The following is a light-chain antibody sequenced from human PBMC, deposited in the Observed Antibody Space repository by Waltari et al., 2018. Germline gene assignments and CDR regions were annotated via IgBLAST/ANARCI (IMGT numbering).Light chain of an antibody. CDR3: QHYDRSPCI. CDR1: QSIRSGS. CDR2: GAY. V-gene: IGKV3-20*01. Sequence: VLTQSPGSLSLSPGERAILSCTASQSIRSGSLVWYQQKRGQAPRLVIYGAYRRASGIPDRFSGSGSGTDFTLIISRLEPEDSAVYYCQHYDRSPCIFGQGTNIEIK. J-gene: IGKJ2*02.